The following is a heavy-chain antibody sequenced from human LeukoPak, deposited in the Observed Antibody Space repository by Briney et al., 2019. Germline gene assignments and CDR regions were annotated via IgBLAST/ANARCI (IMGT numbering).Heavy chain of an antibody. CDR3: ARGRPDYNAMDV. CDR1: GDSVSSNSAA. Sequence: SQTLTLTCGISGDSVSSNSAAWNWIRQSPSRGLEWLGRTYYRSKWNDDFAESVKSRITINPDTSKNQFSLQMNSVTPEDTAVYYCARGRPDYNAMDVWGQGTTVTVSS. J-gene: IGHJ6*02. CDR2: TYYRSKWND. V-gene: IGHV6-1*01.